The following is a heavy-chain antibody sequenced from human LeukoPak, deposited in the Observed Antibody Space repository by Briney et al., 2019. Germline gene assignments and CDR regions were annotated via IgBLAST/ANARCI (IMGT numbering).Heavy chain of an antibody. V-gene: IGHV4-34*01. CDR1: GGFFSGYY. CDR2: INHSGST. D-gene: IGHD1-14*01. CDR3: ARGNPGFDY. Sequence: SETLSLTCAVYGGFFSGYYWSWIRQPPGKGLEWIGEINHSGSTNYNPSLKSRVTISVDTSKNQFSLKLSSVTAADTAVYYCARGNPGFDYWGQGTLVTVSS. J-gene: IGHJ4*02.